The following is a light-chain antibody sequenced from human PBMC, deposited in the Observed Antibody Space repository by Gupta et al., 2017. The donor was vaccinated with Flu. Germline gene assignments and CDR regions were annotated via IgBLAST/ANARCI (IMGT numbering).Light chain of an antibody. V-gene: IGLV10-54*04. J-gene: IGLJ3*02. CDR1: SKNVGNKG. CDR2: RNK. CDR3: TAGETTRNAWE. Sequence: ATITCTGNSKNVGNKGAAWLQQHQGHPPKLLCFRNKNRTSGISERFSASRSGDTASLTITGLQTEEEADYYCTAGETTRNAWEFGGGTKVTVL.